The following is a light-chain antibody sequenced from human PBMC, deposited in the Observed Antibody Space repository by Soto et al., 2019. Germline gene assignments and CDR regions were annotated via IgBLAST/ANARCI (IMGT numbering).Light chain of an antibody. V-gene: IGKV3-11*01. J-gene: IGKJ1*01. CDR2: DAS. CDR3: QQRSNWPPAWT. CDR1: QSVSKSF. Sequence: EIVLTQSPVTLSMSPGERVALSCRASQSVSKSFVAWYRQKPGQAPRLLIYDASNRATGIPARFSGSGSGTDFTLTISSLEPEDFAVYYCQQRSNWPPAWTFGQGTKVDIK.